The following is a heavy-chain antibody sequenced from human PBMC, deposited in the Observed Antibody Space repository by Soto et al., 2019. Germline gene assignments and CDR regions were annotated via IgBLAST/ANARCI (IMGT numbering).Heavy chain of an antibody. CDR1: GFTFSTYD. Sequence: SLRLSCAASGFTFSTYDMHWVRQAPGKGLEWVAVIRNAGSNEYYRDSVKGRFTISRDNSKDTLYLQMSSLRAEDTAVYYCATRVSGQFMVPPAARPILYWGKGTLVTVSS. V-gene: IGHV3-33*01. CDR2: IRNAGSNE. D-gene: IGHD2-2*01. CDR3: ATRVSGQFMVPPAARPILY. J-gene: IGHJ4*02.